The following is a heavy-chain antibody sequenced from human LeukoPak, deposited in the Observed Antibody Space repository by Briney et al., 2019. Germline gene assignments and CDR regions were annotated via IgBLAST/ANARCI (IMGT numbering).Heavy chain of an antibody. CDR2: INHSGST. D-gene: IGHD3-16*02. CDR3: ARTYYDYVWGSYRYTKVRHYFDY. CDR1: GGSFSGYY. Sequence: KPSETLSLTCAVYGGSFSGYYWSWIRQPPGKGLEWIGEINHSGSTNYNPSLKSRVTISVDTSKNQFSLKLSSVTAADTAVYYCARTYYDYVWGSYRYTKVRHYFDYWGQGTLVTVSS. V-gene: IGHV4-34*01. J-gene: IGHJ4*02.